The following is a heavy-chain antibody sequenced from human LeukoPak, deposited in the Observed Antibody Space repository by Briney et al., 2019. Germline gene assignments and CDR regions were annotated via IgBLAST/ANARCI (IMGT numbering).Heavy chain of an antibody. CDR1: GGSISSYY. J-gene: IGHJ4*02. V-gene: IGHV4-4*07. CDR2: IYTSGST. Sequence: PSETLSLTCTVSGGSISSYYWSWIRQPAGKGLEWIGRIYTSGSTTYNPSLKSRATMSVDTSKNQFSLKLSSVTAADTAVYSCASSIFGVVPPAYWGQGTLVTVSS. CDR3: ASSIFGVVPPAY. D-gene: IGHD3-3*01.